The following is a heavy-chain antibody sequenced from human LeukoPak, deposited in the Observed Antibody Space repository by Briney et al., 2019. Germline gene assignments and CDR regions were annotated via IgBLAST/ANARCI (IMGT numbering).Heavy chain of an antibody. J-gene: IGHJ4*02. CDR3: ARGQILYYDILTGYDY. V-gene: IGHV1-2*02. CDR1: GYTFTGYY. D-gene: IGHD3-9*01. Sequence: ASVKVSCKASGYTFTGYYMHWVRQAPGQGLEWMGWINPNSGGTNYAQKFQGRVTMTRDTSISTAYMELSRLRSDDTAVYYCARGQILYYDILTGYDYWGQGTLVTVSS. CDR2: INPNSGGT.